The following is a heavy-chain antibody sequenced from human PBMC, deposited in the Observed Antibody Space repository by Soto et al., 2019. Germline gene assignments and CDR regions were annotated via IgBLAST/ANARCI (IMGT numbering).Heavy chain of an antibody. D-gene: IGHD3-10*01. CDR1: GFTLGRYG. Sequence: GGSLRLSCAASGFTLGRYGMSWVRQAPGKGLEWVSAVSPNGQGIYYADSVRGRFTISRDFSKNTVFLHMDSLRAEDTAVYYCAKDRDYPRDYFHYWGQGTLVTVSS. CDR2: VSPNGQGI. V-gene: IGHV3-23*01. J-gene: IGHJ4*02. CDR3: AKDRDYPRDYFHY.